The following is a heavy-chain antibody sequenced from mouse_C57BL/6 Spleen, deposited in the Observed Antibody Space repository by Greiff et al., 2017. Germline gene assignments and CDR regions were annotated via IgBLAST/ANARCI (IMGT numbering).Heavy chain of an antibody. CDR3: ARAGTRYAMDY. J-gene: IGHJ4*01. Sequence: QVQLQQSGAELVKPGASVKLSCKASGYTFTSYWMPWVKQRPGQGLEWIGEIDPSDSYTNYNQKFKGKATLTVDTSSSTAYMQLSSLTSEDAAVYYCARAGTRYAMDYWGQGTSVTVSS. CDR2: IDPSDSYT. D-gene: IGHD3-3*01. V-gene: IGHV1-50*01. CDR1: GYTFTSYW.